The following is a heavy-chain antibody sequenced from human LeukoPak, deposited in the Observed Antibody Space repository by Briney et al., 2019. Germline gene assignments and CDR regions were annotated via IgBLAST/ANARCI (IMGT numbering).Heavy chain of an antibody. J-gene: IGHJ3*02. Sequence: PGGSLRLSCAASGFTFSSYSMNWVRQAPGKGLDWVSYISSSSSTIYYADSVKGRFTISRDNAKNSLYLQMNSLRAEDTAVYYCAKDLCSSSSCYLDIWGQGAMVTVPS. V-gene: IGHV3-48*01. CDR1: GFTFSSYS. CDR3: AKDLCSSSSCYLDI. D-gene: IGHD2-2*01. CDR2: ISSSSSTI.